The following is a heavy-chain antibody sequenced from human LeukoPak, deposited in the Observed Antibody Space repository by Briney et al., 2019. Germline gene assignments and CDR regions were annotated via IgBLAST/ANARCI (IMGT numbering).Heavy chain of an antibody. CDR2: IYYSGST. CDR1: GGSISSYY. J-gene: IGHJ4*02. V-gene: IGHV4-59*01. D-gene: IGHD1-26*01. Sequence: SETLSLTCTVSGGSISSYYWSWIRQPPGKGLEWIGYIYYSGSTNYNPSLKSRVTISVDTSKNQFSQKLSSVTAADTAVYYCARVRGSYFADYWGQGTLVTVSS. CDR3: ARVRGSYFADY.